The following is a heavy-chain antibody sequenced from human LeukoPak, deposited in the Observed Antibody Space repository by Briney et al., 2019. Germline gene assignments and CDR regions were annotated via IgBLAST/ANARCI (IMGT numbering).Heavy chain of an antibody. Sequence: SETLSLTCTVSGGSISSSSYYWGWIRQPPGKGLEWIGSMYYSGNTYYNPSLKSRVTISVDTSKNQFSLKLSSVAAADTAVYYCARDLAGYLDAFDIWGQGTMVTVSS. J-gene: IGHJ3*02. D-gene: IGHD3-16*02. CDR2: MYYSGNT. CDR1: GGSISSSSYY. CDR3: ARDLAGYLDAFDI. V-gene: IGHV4-39*07.